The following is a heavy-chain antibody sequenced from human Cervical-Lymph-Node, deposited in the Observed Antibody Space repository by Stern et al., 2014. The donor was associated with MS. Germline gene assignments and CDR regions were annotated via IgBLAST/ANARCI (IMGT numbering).Heavy chain of an antibody. CDR1: GYTLTELS. D-gene: IGHD3-3*01. J-gene: IGHJ6*02. V-gene: IGHV1-24*01. CDR3: ATDRDDFRSGYSAPTKGYGLDV. Sequence: MQLVESGAEVKKPGASVKVSCKVSGYTLTELSMHWVRQAPGKGLEWMGGFDPEDGETIYAQKFQGRVTMTEDTSTDTAYMELSSLRSEDTAVYYCATDRDDFRSGYSAPTKGYGLDVGGQGTTVTV. CDR2: FDPEDGET.